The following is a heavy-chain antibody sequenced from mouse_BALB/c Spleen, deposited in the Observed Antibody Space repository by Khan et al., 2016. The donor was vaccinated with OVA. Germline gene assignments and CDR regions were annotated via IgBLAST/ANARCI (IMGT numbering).Heavy chain of an antibody. CDR3: ARWTRGY. CDR2: IDPANGNT. CDR1: GYNIKDTY. V-gene: IGHV14-3*02. J-gene: IGHJ2*01. Sequence: VQLMQSGAELVKPGASVKLSCTASGYNIKDTYMHWVKQRPEQGLEWIGRIDPANGNTEYDPKFQGKATITADTLSNTAYLQLSSLTSEDTAVAYCARWTRGYWGQGTTLAVSS. D-gene: IGHD3-3*01.